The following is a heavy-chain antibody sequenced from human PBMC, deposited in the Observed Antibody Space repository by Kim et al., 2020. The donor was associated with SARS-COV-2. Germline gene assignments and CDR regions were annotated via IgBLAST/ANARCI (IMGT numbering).Heavy chain of an antibody. CDR3: AKDLAAGYFYGMDV. J-gene: IGHJ6*02. CDR2: TSFDGNSE. V-gene: IGHV3-30*18. Sequence: GGSLRLSCVASGFIFSAYAMHWVRQAPGKGLEWVALTSFDGNSEYYGDSVKGRFTISRDNSKNTLYLQMSSLRPEDTAVYYCAKDLAAGYFYGMDVWGQGTTVTVS. D-gene: IGHD6-13*01. CDR1: GFIFSAYA.